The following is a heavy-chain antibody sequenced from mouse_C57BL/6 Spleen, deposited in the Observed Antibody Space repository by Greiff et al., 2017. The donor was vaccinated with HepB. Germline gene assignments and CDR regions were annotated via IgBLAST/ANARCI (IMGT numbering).Heavy chain of an antibody. CDR2: ISDGGSYT. Sequence: DVHLVESGGGLVKPGGSLKLSCAASGFTFSSYAMSWVRQTPEKRLEWVATISDGGSYTYYPDNVKGRFTISRDNAKNNLYLQMSHLKSEDTAMYYCARDEGTTVALDYWGQGTTLTVSS. V-gene: IGHV5-4*01. J-gene: IGHJ2*01. D-gene: IGHD1-1*01. CDR1: GFTFSSYA. CDR3: ARDEGTTVALDY.